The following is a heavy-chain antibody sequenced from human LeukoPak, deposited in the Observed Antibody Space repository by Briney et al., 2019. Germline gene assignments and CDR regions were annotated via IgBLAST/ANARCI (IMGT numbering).Heavy chain of an antibody. D-gene: IGHD3-10*01. J-gene: IGHJ4*02. CDR2: INPNSGGT. CDR1: EYTLSGHY. CDR3: ARDQAPRGIDY. Sequence: ASVKVSCKASEYTLSGHYMHWVRQAPGQGLEWMGWINPNSGGTIYVQNFQGRVTMTRDTSGTTVYMDLSSLRSDDTAVYYCARDQAPRGIDYWGQGTLVTVSS. V-gene: IGHV1-2*02.